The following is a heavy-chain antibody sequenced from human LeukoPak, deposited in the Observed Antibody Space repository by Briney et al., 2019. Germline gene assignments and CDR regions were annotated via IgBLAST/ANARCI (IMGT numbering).Heavy chain of an antibody. V-gene: IGHV3-7*01. Sequence: PGGSLRLSCAASGFTFSSYWMSWVRQAPGKGLEWVANIKQDGSEKYYVDSVKGRFTISRDNAKNSLYLQMNSLRAEDTAVYYCAREGTAADGSYFDYWGQGTLVTVSS. CDR1: GFTFSSYW. CDR2: IKQDGSEK. D-gene: IGHD6-13*01. J-gene: IGHJ4*02. CDR3: AREGTAADGSYFDY.